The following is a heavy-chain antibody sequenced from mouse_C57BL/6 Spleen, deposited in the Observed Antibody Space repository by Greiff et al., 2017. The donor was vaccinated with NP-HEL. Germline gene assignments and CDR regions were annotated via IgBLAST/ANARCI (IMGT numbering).Heavy chain of an antibody. Sequence: QVQLQQPGTELVKPGASVKLSCKASGYTFTSYWMHWVKQRPGQGLEWIGNINSSNGGTNYNEKFKSKATLTVDKSSSTAYMQLSSLTSEDSAVYYCARGGGSSYGFDYWGQGTTLTVSS. CDR1: GYTFTSYW. D-gene: IGHD1-1*01. J-gene: IGHJ2*01. CDR3: ARGGGSSYGFDY. CDR2: INSSNGGT. V-gene: IGHV1-53*01.